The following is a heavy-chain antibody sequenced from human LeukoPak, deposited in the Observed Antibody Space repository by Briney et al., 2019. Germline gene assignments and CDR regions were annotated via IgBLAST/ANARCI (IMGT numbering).Heavy chain of an antibody. CDR3: ARRRSGRHILTGYYSYNWFDP. CDR2: ISAYNGNT. D-gene: IGHD3-9*01. Sequence: GASVKVSCKASGYTFTSYGISWVRQAPGQGLEWMGWISAYNGNTNYAQKLQGRVTMTTDTSTSTAYMELRSLRSDDTAVYYCARRRSGRHILTGYYSYNWFDPWGQGTLVTVSS. J-gene: IGHJ5*02. CDR1: GYTFTSYG. V-gene: IGHV1-18*01.